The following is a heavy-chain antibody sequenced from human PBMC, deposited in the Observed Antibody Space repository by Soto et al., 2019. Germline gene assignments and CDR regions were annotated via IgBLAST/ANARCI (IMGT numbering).Heavy chain of an antibody. J-gene: IGHJ6*02. V-gene: IGHV1-69*13. CDR1: GGTFSSYA. CDR2: IIPIFGTA. Sequence: SVKVSCKASGGTFSSYAISWVRQAPGQGLEWMGGIIPIFGTANYAQKFQGRVTITADESTSAAYMELSSLRSEDTAVYYCARPYCSGGSCYPGNHGMDVWGQGTTVTVSS. D-gene: IGHD2-15*01. CDR3: ARPYCSGGSCYPGNHGMDV.